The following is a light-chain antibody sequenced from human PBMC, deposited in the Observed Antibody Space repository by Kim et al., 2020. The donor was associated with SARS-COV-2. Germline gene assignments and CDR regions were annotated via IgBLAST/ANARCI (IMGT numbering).Light chain of an antibody. CDR1: SSNIGRNT. CDR2: SDD. V-gene: IGLV1-44*01. CDR3: ATWDDSLDVLL. J-gene: IGLJ3*02. Sequence: QRVTIFCSGSSSNIGRNTVNWYQQFPGTAPKFLIDSDDRRPSGVSDRVSCSKSGPSASLAISALQSEDEADYYCATWDDSLDVLLFGGGTQLTVL.